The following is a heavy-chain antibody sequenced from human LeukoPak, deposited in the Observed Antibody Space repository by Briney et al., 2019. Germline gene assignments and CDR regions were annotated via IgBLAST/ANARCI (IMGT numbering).Heavy chain of an antibody. CDR3: ARDDCIAYYYGMDV. V-gene: IGHV4-34*01. CDR1: GGSFSGYY. Sequence: PSETLSLTCAVYGGSFSGYYWSWIRQPPGKGLEWIGEINHSGSTNYNPSLKSRVTISVDTSKNQFSLKLSSVTAADTAVYYCARDDCIAYYYGMDVWGQGTTVTVSS. D-gene: IGHD6-13*01. J-gene: IGHJ6*02. CDR2: INHSGST.